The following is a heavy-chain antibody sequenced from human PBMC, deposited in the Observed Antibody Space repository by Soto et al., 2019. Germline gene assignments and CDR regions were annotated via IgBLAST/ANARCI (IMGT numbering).Heavy chain of an antibody. CDR3: VRSHYYGSGAYTLDDN. J-gene: IGHJ4*02. CDR2: ISPSGGSA. CDR1: GYTFSIYY. Sequence: QVQLVQSGAEVKKPGASVKVSCKASGYTFSIYYMHWVRQAPGQGLEWMGMISPSGGSASYTQKFQGRVTMTRDTSTNTISMELTSLRSEDTAVYYCVRSHYYGSGAYTLDDNWGQGTQVIVSS. D-gene: IGHD3-10*01. V-gene: IGHV1-46*03.